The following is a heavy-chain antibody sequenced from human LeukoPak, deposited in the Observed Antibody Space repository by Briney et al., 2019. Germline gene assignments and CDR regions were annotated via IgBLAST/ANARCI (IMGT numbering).Heavy chain of an antibody. V-gene: IGHV1-2*02. Sequence: ASVKVSCKASGYTFTGYYMHWLRQAPGQGLEWMGWINPNSGGTNYAQKFQGRVTMTRDTSISTAYMELSRLRSDDTAVYYCARLNIAAAGTGAFDIWGQGTMVTVSS. CDR2: INPNSGGT. J-gene: IGHJ3*02. CDR1: GYTFTGYY. CDR3: ARLNIAAAGTGAFDI. D-gene: IGHD6-13*01.